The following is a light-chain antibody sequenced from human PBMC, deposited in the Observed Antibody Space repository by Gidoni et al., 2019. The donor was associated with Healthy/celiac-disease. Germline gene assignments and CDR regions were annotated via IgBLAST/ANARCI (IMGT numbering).Light chain of an antibody. Sequence: NFMLTQPHPLSDSPGKTVTISCTGASGSIASNYVEWYQQRPGSAPTTVIYEDNQRPSGVPDRFSGSIDSSSNSASLTISGLKTEDEADYYCQSYDSSNVVFGGGTKLTVL. V-gene: IGLV6-57*02. CDR3: QSYDSSNVV. CDR2: EDN. CDR1: SGSIASNY. J-gene: IGLJ2*01.